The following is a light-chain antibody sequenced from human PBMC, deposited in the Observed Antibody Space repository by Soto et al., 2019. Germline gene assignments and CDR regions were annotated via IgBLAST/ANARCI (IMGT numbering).Light chain of an antibody. J-gene: IGKJ4*01. CDR3: QQSLSTLLT. CDR1: QSISSY. Sequence: DIQMTQSPSSLSVSVGDRVTITCRASQSISSYLNWYQQKPGKAPKVLIYAASSLQSGIPSRFSGSGSGTDFTLTISSLQPEDVATYYCQQSLSTLLTFGGGTKVDIK. V-gene: IGKV1-39*01. CDR2: AAS.